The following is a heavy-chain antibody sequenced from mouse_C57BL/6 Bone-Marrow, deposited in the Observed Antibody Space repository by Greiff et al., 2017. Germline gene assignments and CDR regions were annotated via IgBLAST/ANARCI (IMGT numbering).Heavy chain of an antibody. Sequence: QVQLQQPGAELVKPGASVKLSCKASGYTFTSYWMHWVKQRPGQGLEWIGMIHPNSGSTNYNEKFKSKATLTVDKSSSTAYMQLISLTSEDSAVYDCASGLLRLPFFDYWGQGTTLTVSS. CDR1: GYTFTSYW. CDR2: IHPNSGST. J-gene: IGHJ2*01. CDR3: ASGLLRLPFFDY. D-gene: IGHD3-2*02. V-gene: IGHV1-64*01.